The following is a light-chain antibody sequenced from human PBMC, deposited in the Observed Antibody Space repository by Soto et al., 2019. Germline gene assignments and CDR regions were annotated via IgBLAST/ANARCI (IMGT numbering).Light chain of an antibody. CDR1: QSVSSY. CDR2: DAS. Sequence: EIVLTQSRAILSLSPGERATLSCRASQSVSSYLAWYQQKPGQAPRLLIYDASNRATGIPARFSGSGSGTDFTLTISSLEPEDFAVYYCQQRSNWPPRITFGQGTRQEIK. V-gene: IGKV3-11*01. J-gene: IGKJ5*01. CDR3: QQRSNWPPRIT.